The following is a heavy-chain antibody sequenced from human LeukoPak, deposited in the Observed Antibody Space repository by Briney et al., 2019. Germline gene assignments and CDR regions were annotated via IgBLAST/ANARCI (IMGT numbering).Heavy chain of an antibody. D-gene: IGHD1-26*01. CDR2: INPNSGGT. J-gene: IGHJ5*02. V-gene: IGHV1-2*02. CDR3: ATGVIVGAPGGFDP. CDR1: GYTFTGYY. Sequence: GASVKVSCKASGYTFTGYYMHWVRQAPGQGLEWMGWINPNSGGTNYAQKFQGRVTMTRDTSISTAYMELSRLRSDDTAVHYCATGVIVGAPGGFDPWGQGTLVTVSS.